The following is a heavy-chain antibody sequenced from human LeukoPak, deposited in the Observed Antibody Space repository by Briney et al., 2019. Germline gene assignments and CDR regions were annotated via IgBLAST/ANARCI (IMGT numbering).Heavy chain of an antibody. CDR3: AKDFYPLGNYVIYFDY. J-gene: IGHJ4*02. V-gene: IGHV3-23*01. Sequence: GGSLTLSCAASGFTFGSYAMSWVRQAPGKGLEWVSTISGSAISTYYADSVKGRFTISRDNSKNTLYLQMNGLRPEDTAVYYCAKDFYPLGNYVIYFDYWGQGTLVTVSS. D-gene: IGHD1-7*01. CDR1: GFTFGSYA. CDR2: ISGSAIST.